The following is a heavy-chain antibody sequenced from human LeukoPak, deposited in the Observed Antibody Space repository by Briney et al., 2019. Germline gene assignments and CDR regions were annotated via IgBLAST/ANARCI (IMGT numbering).Heavy chain of an antibody. J-gene: IGHJ4*01. D-gene: IGHD2-2*01. CDR3: ARDTRGESDY. Sequence: PRRSLRLSCAASGFTFSSYAMHWVRQAPGKGLEWVAVISYDGSNKYYADSVKGRFTISRDNSKNTLYLQMNSLRAEDTAMYYCARDTRGESDYWGHGTLVTVSS. V-gene: IGHV3-30-3*01. CDR1: GFTFSSYA. CDR2: ISYDGSNK.